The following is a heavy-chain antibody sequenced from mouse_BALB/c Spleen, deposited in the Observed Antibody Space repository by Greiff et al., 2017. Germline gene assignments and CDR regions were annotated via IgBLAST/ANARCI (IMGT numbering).Heavy chain of an antibody. D-gene: IGHD2-3*01. CDR1: GDSITSGY. V-gene: IGHV3-8*02. J-gene: IGHJ2*01. CDR2: ISYSGST. Sequence: EVKLVESGPSLVKPSQTLSLTCSVTGDSITSGYWNWIRKFPGNKLEYMGYISYSGSTYYNPSLKSRISITRDTSKNQYYLQLNSVTTEDTATYYCARWVTTSPYYFDYWGQGTTLTVSS. CDR3: ARWVTTSPYYFDY.